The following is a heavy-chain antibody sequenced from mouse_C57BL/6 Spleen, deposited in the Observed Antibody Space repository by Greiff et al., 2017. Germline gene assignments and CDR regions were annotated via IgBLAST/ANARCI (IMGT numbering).Heavy chain of an antibody. Sequence: ESGPGLVKPSQSLSLTCSVTGYSITSGYYWNWIRQFPGNKLEWMGYISYDGSNNYNPSLKNRISITRDTSKNQFFLKLNSVTTEDTATYYCARDRPPMDYWGQGTSVTVSS. J-gene: IGHJ4*01. CDR1: GYSITSGYY. V-gene: IGHV3-6*01. CDR3: ARDRPPMDY. CDR2: ISYDGSN.